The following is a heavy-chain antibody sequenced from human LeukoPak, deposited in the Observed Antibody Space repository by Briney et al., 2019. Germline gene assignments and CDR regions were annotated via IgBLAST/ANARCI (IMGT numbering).Heavy chain of an antibody. CDR1: GGSISSYY. J-gene: IGHJ3*02. Sequence: PSETLSLTCTVSGGSISSYYWSWIRQPPGKGLEWIGYIYYSGSTNYNPSLKSRVTISVDTSKNQFSLKLSSVTAADTAVYYCARDPSDGYTKWGAFDIWGQGTMVTVSS. CDR2: IYYSGST. D-gene: IGHD5-24*01. CDR3: ARDPSDGYTKWGAFDI. V-gene: IGHV4-59*12.